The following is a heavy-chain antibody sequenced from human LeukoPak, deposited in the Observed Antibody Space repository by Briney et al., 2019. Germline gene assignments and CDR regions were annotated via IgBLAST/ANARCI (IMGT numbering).Heavy chain of an antibody. V-gene: IGHV4-59*01. D-gene: IGHD2-2*01. Sequence: SETLSLTCTVSGGSISSYYWSWIRQPPGKGLEWIGYIYYSGSTNYNPSLKGRVTISVDTSKNQFSLKLSSVTAADTAVYYCARGWYCSSTSCYPCYMDVWGKGTTVTVSS. CDR3: ARGWYCSSTSCYPCYMDV. CDR1: GGSISSYY. CDR2: IYYSGST. J-gene: IGHJ6*03.